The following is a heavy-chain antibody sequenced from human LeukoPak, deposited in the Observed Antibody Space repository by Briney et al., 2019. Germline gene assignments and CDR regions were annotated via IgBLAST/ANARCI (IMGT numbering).Heavy chain of an antibody. CDR3: ARHENIVVVASATAFDY. Sequence: SETLSLTCSVSGGSISSSSHFWGWIRQPPGKGLEWIGSIYYSGNTYYNPSLKSRVTMSADTSKNHFSLKVTSVTAADTAMYYCARHENIVVVASATAFDYWGQGTLVTASS. V-gene: IGHV4-39*01. J-gene: IGHJ4*02. CDR2: IYYSGNT. CDR1: GGSISSSSHF. D-gene: IGHD2-15*01.